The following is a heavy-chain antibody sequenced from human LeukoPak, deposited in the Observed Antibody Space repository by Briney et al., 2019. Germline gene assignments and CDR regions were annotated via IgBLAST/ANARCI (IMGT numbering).Heavy chain of an antibody. V-gene: IGHV4-30-2*01. Sequence: PSETLSLTCTVSGGSISSGGYYWSWIRQPPGKGLEWIGYIYHSGSTYYNPSLKSRVTISVDRSKNQFSLKLSSVTAADTAVYYCARRALDYGDYDAFDIWGQGTMVTVSS. CDR2: IYHSGST. CDR3: ARRALDYGDYDAFDI. D-gene: IGHD4-17*01. J-gene: IGHJ3*02. CDR1: GGSISSGGYY.